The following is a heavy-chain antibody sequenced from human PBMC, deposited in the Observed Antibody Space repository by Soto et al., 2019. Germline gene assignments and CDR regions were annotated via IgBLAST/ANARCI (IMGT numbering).Heavy chain of an antibody. CDR1: GFSLTTDRVG. J-gene: IGHJ5*02. D-gene: IGHD1-26*01. CDR3: AHAYGGRSLS. CDR2: IYWDDSK. Sequence: QITLKESGPTLVKPTQTLTLTCTFSGFSLTTDRVGVGWIRQPPGEALEWLAVIYWDDSKTYRPSLESRLTSTQDTSKTQAALTMTNMDSVDTATYYCAHAYGGRSLSWGQGTLVTVSS. V-gene: IGHV2-5*02.